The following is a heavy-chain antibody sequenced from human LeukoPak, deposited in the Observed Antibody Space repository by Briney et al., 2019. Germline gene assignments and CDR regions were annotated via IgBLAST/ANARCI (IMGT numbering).Heavy chain of an antibody. J-gene: IGHJ3*02. CDR3: ARGSLFDI. CDR2: INHSGST. V-gene: IGHV4-34*01. CDR1: GGSFSGCY. Sequence: YPSETLSLTCAVYGGSFSGCYWSWIRQPPGKGLEWIGEINHSGSTNYNPSLKSRVTISVDTSKNQFSLKLSSVTAADTAVYYCARGSLFDIWGQGTMVTVSS.